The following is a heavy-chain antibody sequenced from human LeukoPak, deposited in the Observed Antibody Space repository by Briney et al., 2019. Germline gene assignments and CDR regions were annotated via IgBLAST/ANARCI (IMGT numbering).Heavy chain of an antibody. CDR3: AKEFLEVATIGYFDY. CDR1: GFTFSSYG. CDR2: ISYDGSNK. Sequence: PGGSLRLSCAASGFTFSSYGMHWVRQAPGKGLEWVAVISYDGSNKYYADSVKGRFTISRDNSKSTLYLQMNSLRAEDTAVYYCAKEFLEVATIGYFDYWGQGTLVTVSS. D-gene: IGHD5-12*01. V-gene: IGHV3-30*18. J-gene: IGHJ4*02.